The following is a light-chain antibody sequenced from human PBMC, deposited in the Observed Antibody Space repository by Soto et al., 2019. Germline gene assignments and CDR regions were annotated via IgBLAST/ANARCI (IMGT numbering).Light chain of an antibody. V-gene: IGKV3-11*01. CDR2: DAS. CDR1: QSVSSY. J-gene: IGKJ5*01. Sequence: EIVLTQSPAPLSLSPGARATLSCRARQSVSSYFAWYQQQPGQAPRLLIYDASNRATGIPARFSGSGSGTDFTLTISSLEPEDFAVYYCQQRSNWPPITVGQGTRLEIK. CDR3: QQRSNWPPIT.